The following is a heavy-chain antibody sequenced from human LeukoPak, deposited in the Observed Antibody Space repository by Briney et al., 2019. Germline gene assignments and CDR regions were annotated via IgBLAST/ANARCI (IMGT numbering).Heavy chain of an antibody. J-gene: IGHJ5*02. CDR3: ARDNSVGDNAWWFDP. CDR2: ISAYNGNT. V-gene: IGHV1-18*01. Sequence: ASVKVSCKASGYTFTSYGISWVRQAPGQGLEWMGWISAYNGNTNYAQKFQGRVTMTTDTSTSTAYMELRSLRSDDTAVYYCARDNSVGDNAWWFDPWGQGTLVTVSS. CDR1: GYTFTSYG. D-gene: IGHD1-26*01.